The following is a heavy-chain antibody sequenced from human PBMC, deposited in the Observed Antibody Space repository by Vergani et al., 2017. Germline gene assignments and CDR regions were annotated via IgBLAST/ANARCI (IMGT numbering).Heavy chain of an antibody. D-gene: IGHD3-9*01. Sequence: EVQLVESGGGLVQPGRSLRLSCAASGFTFDDYAMHWVRQAPGKGLEWVSGISWNSGSIGYADSVKGRFTISRDNAKNSLYLQMNSLRAEDTALYYCAKDMHYDILTGYIAGQNWFDPWGQGTLVTVSS. CDR1: GFTFDDYA. CDR3: AKDMHYDILTGYIAGQNWFDP. J-gene: IGHJ5*02. V-gene: IGHV3-9*01. CDR2: ISWNSGSI.